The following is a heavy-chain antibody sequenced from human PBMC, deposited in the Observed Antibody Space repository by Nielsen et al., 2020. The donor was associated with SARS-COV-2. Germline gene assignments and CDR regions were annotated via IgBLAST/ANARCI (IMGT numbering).Heavy chain of an antibody. J-gene: IGHJ4*02. CDR2: ISYDGDAK. CDR1: GFNFDVNG. CDR3: VKGEYAGGYYADY. D-gene: IGHD3-3*01. V-gene: IGHV3-30*18. Sequence: GESLKISCAASGFNFDVNGMLWVRQAPGKGLEWVALISYDGDAKYYADSVQGRFSISRDNSKNTLFLQMSGLRVEDTSIYYCVKGEYAGGYYADYWGQGTLVTVSS.